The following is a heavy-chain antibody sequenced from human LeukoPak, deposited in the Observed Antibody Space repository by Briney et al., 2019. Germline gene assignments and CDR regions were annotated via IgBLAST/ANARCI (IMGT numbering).Heavy chain of an antibody. CDR3: ARGVYQGDYFDY. Sequence: ASVKVSCKASGNTFTGYYMHWVRQAPGQGLEWMGRINPNSGGTNYAQKFQGRVTMTRDTSISTAYMELSRLRSDDTAVYYCARGVYQGDYFDYWGQGTLVTVSS. D-gene: IGHD6-6*01. J-gene: IGHJ4*02. V-gene: IGHV1-2*06. CDR2: INPNSGGT. CDR1: GNTFTGYY.